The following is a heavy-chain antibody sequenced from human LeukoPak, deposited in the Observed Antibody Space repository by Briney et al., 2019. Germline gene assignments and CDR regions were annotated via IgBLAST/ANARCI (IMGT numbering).Heavy chain of an antibody. CDR3: ARHPYYDFWSGYRASEFDY. Sequence: SETLSLTCTVSGGSISSSSYYWGWIRQPPGKGLEWIGSIYYSGSTYYNPSLKSRVTISVDTSKNQFSLKLSSVTAADTAVYYCARHPYYDFWSGYRASEFDYWGQGTLVTVSS. J-gene: IGHJ4*02. CDR2: IYYSGST. CDR1: GGSISSSSYY. D-gene: IGHD3-3*01. V-gene: IGHV4-39*01.